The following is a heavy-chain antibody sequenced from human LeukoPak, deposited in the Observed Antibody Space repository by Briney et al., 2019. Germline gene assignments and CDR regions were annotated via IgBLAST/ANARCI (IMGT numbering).Heavy chain of an antibody. V-gene: IGHV3-43*02. J-gene: IGHJ4*02. CDR2: ISGDGGST. CDR1: GFTFDDYA. D-gene: IGHD2-2*01. Sequence: GGSLRLSCAASGFTFDDYAMHWVRQAPGKGLEWVSLISGDGGSTYYADSVKGRFTISRGNSKNSLYLHMNSLRTEDTALYYCAKAEGGYCSSTSCTEINYWGQGTLVTVSS. CDR3: AKAEGGYCSSTSCTEINY.